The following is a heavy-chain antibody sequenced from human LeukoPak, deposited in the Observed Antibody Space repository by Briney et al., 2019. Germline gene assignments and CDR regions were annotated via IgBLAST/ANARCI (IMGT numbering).Heavy chain of an antibody. CDR2: IYYSGST. CDR3: ARGRRTNLEWSLPSQIMDV. V-gene: IGHV4-59*01. CDR1: GGSISSYY. D-gene: IGHD3-3*01. Sequence: PSETLSLTCTVSGGSISSYYWSWIRQPPGKGLEWIGYIYYSGSTNYNPSLKSRVTISVDTSKNQFSLKLSSVTAADTAVYYCARGRRTNLEWSLPSQIMDVWGKGTTVTVSS. J-gene: IGHJ6*03.